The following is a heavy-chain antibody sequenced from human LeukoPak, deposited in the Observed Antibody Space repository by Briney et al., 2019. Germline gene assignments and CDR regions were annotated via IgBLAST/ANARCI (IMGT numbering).Heavy chain of an antibody. D-gene: IGHD3-22*01. CDR2: ISSSSSYI. CDR3: ARDSSYYDSSGYYASDY. V-gene: IGHV3-21*01. Sequence: GGSLRLSCAASGFTFSSYSKNWVRQAPGKGLEWVSSISSSSSYIYYADSVKGRFTISRDNAKNSLYLQMNSLRAEDTAVYYCARDSSYYDSSGYYASDYWGQGTLVTVSS. CDR1: GFTFSSYS. J-gene: IGHJ4*02.